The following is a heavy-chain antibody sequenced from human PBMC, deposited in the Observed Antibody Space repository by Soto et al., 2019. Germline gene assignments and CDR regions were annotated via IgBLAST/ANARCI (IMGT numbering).Heavy chain of an antibody. J-gene: IGHJ4*02. Sequence: QVQLVESGGGVVQPGPSLRLSCAASGFTFSTYPMHWVRQAPGKGLEWVAVISDDGSNNYYADSVKGRFTISRDISKSTLYLQMNSLRADDTAIYYCAREGPYYFDHWGQGTLVTVSS. V-gene: IGHV3-30-3*01. CDR3: AREGPYYFDH. CDR1: GFTFSTYP. CDR2: ISDDGSNN.